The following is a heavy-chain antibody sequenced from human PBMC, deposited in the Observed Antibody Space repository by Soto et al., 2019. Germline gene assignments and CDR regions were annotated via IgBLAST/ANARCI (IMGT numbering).Heavy chain of an antibody. Sequence: ASVKVSCKASVGTFSSYAISWVRQAPGQGLEWMGRIIPIFDIANYAQKFQVRVTITADKSTSTAYMELSSLRSEDTAVYYCARYGDYEGYYFDYWGQGTLVTVSS. CDR2: IIPIFDIA. V-gene: IGHV1-69*04. J-gene: IGHJ4*02. CDR1: VGTFSSYA. CDR3: ARYGDYEGYYFDY. D-gene: IGHD4-17*01.